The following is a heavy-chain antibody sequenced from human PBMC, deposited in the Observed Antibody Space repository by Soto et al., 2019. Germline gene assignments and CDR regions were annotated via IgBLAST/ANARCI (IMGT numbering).Heavy chain of an antibody. V-gene: IGHV3-15*07. CDR2: IKSKTDGGTT. CDR3: TTVGPCGYSGYDTYFDY. D-gene: IGHD5-12*01. Sequence: GGSLRLSCAASGFTFSNAWMNWVRQAPGKGLEWVGRIKSKTDGGTTDYAAPGKGSFTISRDDSKNRLYLQMNSLKTEDTAVYYCTTVGPCGYSGYDTYFDYWGQGTLVTVSS. J-gene: IGHJ4*02. CDR1: GFTFSNAW.